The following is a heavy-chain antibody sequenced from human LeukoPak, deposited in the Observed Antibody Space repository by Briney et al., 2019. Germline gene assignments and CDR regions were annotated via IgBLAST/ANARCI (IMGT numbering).Heavy chain of an antibody. V-gene: IGHV1-69*04. CDR3: AGGSLETDTNMARD. D-gene: IGHD5-18*01. CDR1: GGNFSTYA. CDR2: TIPFLGLA. J-gene: IGHJ4*02. Sequence: SVKVSCKASGGNFSTYAISWVRQAPGQGLEWMGRTIPFLGLASSAQKFQGGVTITADKSTNIAYLEVSSLASDDPAVYYCAGGSLETDTNMARDWGQGTLVTVSS.